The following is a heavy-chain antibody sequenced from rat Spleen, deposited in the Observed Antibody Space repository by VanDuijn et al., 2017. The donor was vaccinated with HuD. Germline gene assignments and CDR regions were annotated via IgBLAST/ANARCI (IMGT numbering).Heavy chain of an antibody. V-gene: IGHV5-19*01. D-gene: IGHD4-3*01. J-gene: IGHJ2*01. CDR3: AVAGYGY. Sequence: EVPLVESGGGLVEPGRSLKLSCSASGFTFSDFGMHWIRQAPTKGLEWVASISPTGGDTYYRDSVKGRFTISRANSENTVYLQMNSLRSEDTATYYCAVAGYGYWGQGVMITVSS. CDR1: GFTFSDFG. CDR2: ISPTGGDT.